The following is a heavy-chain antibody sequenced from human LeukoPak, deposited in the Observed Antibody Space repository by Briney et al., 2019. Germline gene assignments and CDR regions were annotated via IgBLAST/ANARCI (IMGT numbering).Heavy chain of an antibody. CDR3: ARNYGGYRYGDYFDY. CDR1: GFTFSSYS. Sequence: GGSLRLSCAASGFTFSSYSMNWVRQAPGKGLEWVSSITPGSNTIYYVGSVKGRFTISRDNAKNSLYLQMNSLRAEDTAVYYCARNYGGYRYGDYFDYWGQGTLVTVSS. V-gene: IGHV3-48*01. D-gene: IGHD5-18*01. J-gene: IGHJ4*02. CDR2: ITPGSNTI.